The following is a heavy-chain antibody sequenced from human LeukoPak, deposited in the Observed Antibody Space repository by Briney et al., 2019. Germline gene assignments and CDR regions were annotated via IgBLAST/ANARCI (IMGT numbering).Heavy chain of an antibody. D-gene: IGHD3-22*01. Sequence: SGGSLRLSCAASGFTFSSYAMSWVRQAPGKGLEWVSAISGSGGSTYYADSVKGRFTISRDNSKNTLYLQMNSLRAEDTAVYYCARDPGEYYYDSSGYSHYYYGMDVWGQGTTVTVSS. CDR2: ISGSGGST. CDR1: GFTFSSYA. V-gene: IGHV3-23*01. CDR3: ARDPGEYYYDSSGYSHYYYGMDV. J-gene: IGHJ6*02.